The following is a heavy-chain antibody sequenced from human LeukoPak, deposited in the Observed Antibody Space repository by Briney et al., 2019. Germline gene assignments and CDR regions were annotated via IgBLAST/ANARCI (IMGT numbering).Heavy chain of an antibody. V-gene: IGHV3-48*04. Sequence: GGSLGLSCAASGFIFSSYSMNWVRQAPGKGLEWISYISSSGGTINYADSVKGRFTISRDNAQYSLHLLVDSLRVEDTAVYFCARGGLGSWTFDSWGQGALVTVSS. CDR3: ARGGLGSWTFDS. J-gene: IGHJ4*02. CDR2: ISSSGGTI. CDR1: GFIFSSYS. D-gene: IGHD1-26*01.